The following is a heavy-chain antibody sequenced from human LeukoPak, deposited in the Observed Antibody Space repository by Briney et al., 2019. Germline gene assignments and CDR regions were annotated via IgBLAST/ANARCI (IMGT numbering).Heavy chain of an antibody. V-gene: IGHV1-24*01. D-gene: IGHD2-15*01. J-gene: IGHJ4*02. Sequence: ASVKVSCKASNYTFTSYGISWVRQAPGQGLEWMGGFDPEDGETIYAQKFQGRVTMTEDTSTDTAYMELSSLRSEDTAVYYCATRNSEDIVVVVAAKYFDYWGQGTLVTVSS. CDR2: FDPEDGET. CDR1: NYTFTSYG. CDR3: ATRNSEDIVVVVAAKYFDY.